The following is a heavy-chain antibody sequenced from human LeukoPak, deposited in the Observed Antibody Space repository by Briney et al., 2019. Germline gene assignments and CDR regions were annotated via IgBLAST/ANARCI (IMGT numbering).Heavy chain of an antibody. D-gene: IGHD3-10*01. CDR3: GRDQSLYYGSGSYGYYYYYYMDV. V-gene: IGHV4-4*07. CDR1: GDSISSYY. CDR2: IYTSGST. J-gene: IGHJ6*03. Sequence: PSQTLSLTCTVSGDSISSYYWSWIRQPAGKGLEWMGRIYTSGSTNYNPSLKSRVTMSVDTSKNQFSLKLSSVTAADTAVYYCGRDQSLYYGSGSYGYYYYYYMDVWGKGTTVTVSS.